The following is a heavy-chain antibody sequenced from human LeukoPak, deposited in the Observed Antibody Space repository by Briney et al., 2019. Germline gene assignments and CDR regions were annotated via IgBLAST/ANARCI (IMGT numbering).Heavy chain of an antibody. CDR1: GYSISSGYY. CDR2: IYHSGST. Sequence: SETLSLTCTVSGYSISSGYYWGWIRQPPGKGLEWIGSIYHSGSTYYNPSLKSRVTMSVDTSKNQFSLKLSSVTAADTAVYYCARAVGSGSFQTYYYYMGVWGKGTTVTISS. CDR3: ARAVGSGSFQTYYYYMGV. D-gene: IGHD3-10*01. J-gene: IGHJ6*03. V-gene: IGHV4-38-2*02.